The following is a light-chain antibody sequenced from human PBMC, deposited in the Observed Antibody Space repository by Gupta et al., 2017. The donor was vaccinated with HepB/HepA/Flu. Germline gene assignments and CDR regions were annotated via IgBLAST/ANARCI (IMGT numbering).Light chain of an antibody. CDR2: YDD. Sequence: QPVLTQPTSVSEAPSQRVTISCFGSSSNIGNNAVNWYQQVPGKPPKLLIYYDDLMPSGVSDRFSGSKSGTSASLAISDLQSEDEADYYCAAWDESLNAWVFGGGTKLTVL. V-gene: IGLV1-36*01. J-gene: IGLJ3*02. CDR3: AAWDESLNAWV. CDR1: SSNIGNNA.